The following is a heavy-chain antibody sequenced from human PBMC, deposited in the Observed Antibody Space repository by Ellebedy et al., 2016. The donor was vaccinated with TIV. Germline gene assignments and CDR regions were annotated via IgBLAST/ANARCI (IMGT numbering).Heavy chain of an antibody. CDR3: TVVAGDY. CDR2: IAKSSSYI. V-gene: IGHV3-21*01. CDR1: GFTFSTYS. Sequence: GESLKISXAASGFTFSTYSMNWVRQAPGKGLEWVSSIAKSSSYIYYADSVKGRFTISRDNANNSLYLQMNSLRAEDTAVYYCTVVAGDYWGQGTLVTVSS. D-gene: IGHD2-15*01. J-gene: IGHJ4*02.